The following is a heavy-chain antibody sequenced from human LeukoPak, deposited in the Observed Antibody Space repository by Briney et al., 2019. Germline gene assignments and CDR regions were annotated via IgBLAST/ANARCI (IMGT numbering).Heavy chain of an antibody. CDR1: VGSFSGYY. D-gene: IGHD4-11*01. CDR2: INDGGRT. V-gene: IGHV4-34*01. J-gene: IGHJ4*02. CDR3: ARRRYSNSPYY. Sequence: SETLSLTCAVYVGSFSGYYWSWIRQPPGKGLEWIGEINDGGRTSYNPSLKSRVTISVDTSKNQFSLKLSSVTAADTAVYYCARRRYSNSPYYWGQGTLVTVSS.